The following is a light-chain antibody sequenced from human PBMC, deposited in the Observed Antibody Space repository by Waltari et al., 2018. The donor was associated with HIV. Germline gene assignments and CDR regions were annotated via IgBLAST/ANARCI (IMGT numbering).Light chain of an antibody. CDR2: EAS. CDR1: HSVSSN. J-gene: IGKJ1*01. CDR3: QQYYSWPRT. Sequence: TVMTQSPATLSVSPGERATLSCRASHSVSSNVAWYQQKFGQAPRLLIHEASTRAPGISARFSGSGSGTEFTLTINGLQSSDSALYYCQQYYSWPRTFGPGTKVEV. V-gene: IGKV3-15*01.